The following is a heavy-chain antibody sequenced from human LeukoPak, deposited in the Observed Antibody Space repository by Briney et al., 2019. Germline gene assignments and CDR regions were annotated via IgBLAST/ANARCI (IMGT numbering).Heavy chain of an antibody. J-gene: IGHJ5*02. Sequence: SETLSLTCAVYGGSLNGHYWSWIRQPPGKGLEWIGEGDDSGGTKFNPSLKSRVTISADTSKNQFSLKMSSVTAADTAVYYCAKNGQSGFSFDPWGQGTLVTVSS. CDR2: GDDSGGT. CDR3: AKNGQSGFSFDP. D-gene: IGHD2-8*01. V-gene: IGHV4-34*01. CDR1: GGSLNGHY.